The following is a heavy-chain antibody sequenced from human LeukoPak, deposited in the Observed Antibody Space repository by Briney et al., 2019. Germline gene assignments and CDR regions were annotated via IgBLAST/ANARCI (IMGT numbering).Heavy chain of an antibody. D-gene: IGHD3-10*01. V-gene: IGHV4-38-2*02. J-gene: IGHJ4*02. CDR1: GGSISSGYY. Sequence: SETLSLTCTVSGGSISSGYYWGWIRQPPGKGLEWIGSIYHSGSTYYNPSLKSRVTISVDTSKNQFSLKLSSVTAADTAVYYCARTKIRYYFDYWGQGTLVTVSS. CDR2: IYHSGST. CDR3: ARTKIRYYFDY.